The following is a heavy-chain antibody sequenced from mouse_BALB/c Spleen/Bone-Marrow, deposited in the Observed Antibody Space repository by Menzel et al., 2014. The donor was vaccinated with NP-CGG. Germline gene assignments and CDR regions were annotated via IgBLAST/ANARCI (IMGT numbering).Heavy chain of an antibody. V-gene: IGHV1-18*01. D-gene: IGHD2-3*01. CDR3: ARGDGYYVYAMDY. CDR2: INPNNGGI. J-gene: IGHJ4*01. CDR1: GYTFTEYT. Sequence: EVQLQQSGPELVKPGASVKISCKTSGYTFTEYTMHWVKQSHGKSLEWIGSINPNNGGINYNQKFKGKATLTVDKSSSTAYMELRSLTSEDSAVYCCARGDGYYVYAMDYWGQGTSVTVSS.